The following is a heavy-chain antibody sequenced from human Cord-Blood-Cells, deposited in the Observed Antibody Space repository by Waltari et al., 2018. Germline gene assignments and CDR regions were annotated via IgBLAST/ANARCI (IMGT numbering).Heavy chain of an antibody. CDR3: ARFLSIVVLPAYDAFDI. CDR1: GGTFRSYA. CDR2: IIPIRCRA. D-gene: IGHD2-2*01. Sequence: QVQLVQSGAEVTKPGSSVKVSCKASGGTFRSYAISWVHQALGQGLEWMGRIIPIRCRANYAQKCQGRVTISADKSTSTAYMELSSLRSEDTAVYYCARFLSIVVLPAYDAFDIWGQGTMVTVSS. V-gene: IGHV1-69*09. J-gene: IGHJ3*02.